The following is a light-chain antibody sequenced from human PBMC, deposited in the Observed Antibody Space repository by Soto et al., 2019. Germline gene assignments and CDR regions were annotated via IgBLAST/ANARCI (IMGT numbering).Light chain of an antibody. V-gene: IGLV2-23*02. CDR2: EVT. CDR3: CSSVGSYV. CDR1: SSDVENYKL. J-gene: IGLJ1*01. Sequence: ALNQPASVSGSPGQSVTISCTATSSDVENYKLVSWYQQHPGKAPKLIIYEVTKRPSGVSNRFSGSKSANTASLTISGLQPEDEADYYCCSSVGSYVFGTGTKVTVL.